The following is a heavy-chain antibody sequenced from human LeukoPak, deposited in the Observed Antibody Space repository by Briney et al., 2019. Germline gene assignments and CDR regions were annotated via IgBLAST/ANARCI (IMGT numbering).Heavy chain of an antibody. CDR1: GFTLSNYG. D-gene: IGHD3-10*02. J-gene: IGHJ4*02. CDR2: ISYDGSNK. V-gene: IGHV3-30*18. Sequence: PGGSLRLSCAASGFTLSNYGIHSVRQAPGQGLEWVPVISYDGSNKYHADSVKGRFTISRDNSKNTLYLQMNSLRAEDTAVYHCAKEDCAGSFYEYYFDYWGQGTLVTVSS. CDR3: AKEDCAGSFYEYYFDY.